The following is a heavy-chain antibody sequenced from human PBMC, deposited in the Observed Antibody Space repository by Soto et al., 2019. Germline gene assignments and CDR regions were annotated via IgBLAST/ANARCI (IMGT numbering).Heavy chain of an antibody. CDR2: ISGRGGST. D-gene: IGHD2-2*01. V-gene: IGHV3-23*01. Sequence: PGGSLRLSCAASGFTFSSYAMSWVRQAPGKGMEWVAAISGRGGSTYYADSVKGRFTTSRDNSKNTLYLQMNSLRAEDTATYYCARGVRYCSRTNCPNCFDSWGQGTLVTVSS. J-gene: IGHJ5*01. CDR3: ARGVRYCSRTNCPNCFDS. CDR1: GFTFSSYA.